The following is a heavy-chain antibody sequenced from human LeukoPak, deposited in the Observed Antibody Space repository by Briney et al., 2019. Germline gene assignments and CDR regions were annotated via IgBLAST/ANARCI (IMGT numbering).Heavy chain of an antibody. J-gene: IGHJ5*02. Sequence: GASVKVSCKASGYTFTSYYMHWVRQAPGQGLEWMGWMNPNSGNTGYAQKFQGRVTMTRNTSISTAYMELSSLRSEDTAVYYCARGEAVVTLCPWGQGTLVTVSS. D-gene: IGHD4-23*01. CDR1: GYTFTSYY. CDR3: ARGEAVVTLCP. CDR2: MNPNSGNT. V-gene: IGHV1-8*02.